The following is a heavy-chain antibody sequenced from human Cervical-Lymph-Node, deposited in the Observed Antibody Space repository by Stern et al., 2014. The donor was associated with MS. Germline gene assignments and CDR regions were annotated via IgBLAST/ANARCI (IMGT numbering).Heavy chain of an antibody. D-gene: IGHD4-23*01. CDR2: IYPGDSGT. Sequence: VQLVESGAEVKKPGESLRISCQVSGYRFTSYWIGWVRQTPGKGLERMGIIYPGDSGTIYSPSFQGQVTISADRSINPASLQWTSLKASDTAMYYCASHPHYGANLFPAPWGQGTLVTVSS. CDR3: ASHPHYGANLFPAP. V-gene: IGHV5-51*03. CDR1: GYRFTSYW. J-gene: IGHJ5*02.